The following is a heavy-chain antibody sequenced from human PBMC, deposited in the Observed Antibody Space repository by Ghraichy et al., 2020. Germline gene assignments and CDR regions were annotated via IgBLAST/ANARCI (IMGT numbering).Heavy chain of an antibody. D-gene: IGHD3-10*01. CDR1: GDSLSSSGVA. J-gene: IGHJ4*02. CDR3: ARGRDSSFDS. V-gene: IGHV6-1*01. CDR2: IYYRFRWSN. Sequence: SETLSLTCAISGDSLSSSGVAWNWIRQSPSRGLEWLGRIYYRFRWSNDYAVSLKSRISVNIDTSKNQFSLHLISVTPEDTAVYYCARGRDSSFDSWGQGTLVTVSS.